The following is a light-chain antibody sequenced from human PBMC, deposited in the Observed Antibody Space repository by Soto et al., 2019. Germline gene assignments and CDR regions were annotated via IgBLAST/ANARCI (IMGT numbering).Light chain of an antibody. V-gene: IGKV3-20*01. J-gene: IGKJ1*01. CDR1: QSVTANE. CDR2: DVS. Sequence: VLTQSPGTLSFSPWERAAHSFSTSQSVTANELAWYQQKPGQAPRLLIYDVSSRATGIPDRFSGSGSGTDFTLTITRLEPEDFAVYYCQQYTSSLWTFGQGTKVDIK. CDR3: QQYTSSLWT.